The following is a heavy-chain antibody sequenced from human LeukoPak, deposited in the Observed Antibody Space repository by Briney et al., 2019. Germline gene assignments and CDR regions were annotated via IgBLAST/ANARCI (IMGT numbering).Heavy chain of an antibody. CDR2: INPSGGST. CDR3: ARGAPTTRIGAGRFDY. D-gene: IGHD5-12*01. Sequence: SSVTVSYKPCGYSLTHYYVHWVRQAPGQGLEWMGGINPSGGSTSYAQKFQGRITVTRDTYTNTVYMDLSSLRSEDTATYYCARGAPTTRIGAGRFDYWGQGSLLTVAS. CDR1: GYSLTHYY. J-gene: IGHJ4*02. V-gene: IGHV1-46*01.